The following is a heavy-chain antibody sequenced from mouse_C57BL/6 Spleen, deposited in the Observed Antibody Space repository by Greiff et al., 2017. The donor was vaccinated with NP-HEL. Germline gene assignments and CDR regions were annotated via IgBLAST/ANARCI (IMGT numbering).Heavy chain of an antibody. D-gene: IGHD2-1*01. CDR3: ARRRDYGTLDY. Sequence: VQLQQPGAELVKPGASVKLSCKASGYTFTSYWMHWVKQRPGQGLEWIGMIHPNSGSTNYNEKFKSKATLTVDKSSSTAYMQLSSLTSEDSAVYYCARRRDYGTLDYWGQGTTLTVSS. J-gene: IGHJ2*01. CDR1: GYTFTSYW. V-gene: IGHV1-64*01. CDR2: IHPNSGST.